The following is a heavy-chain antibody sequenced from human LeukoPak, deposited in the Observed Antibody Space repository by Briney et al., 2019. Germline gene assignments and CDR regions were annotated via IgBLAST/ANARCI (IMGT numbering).Heavy chain of an antibody. Sequence: GGSLRLSCAASGFTFSSYSMNWVRQAPGKGLEWVSYISSSSSTIYYADSVKGRFTISRDNSKNTLYLQMNSLRAEDTAVYYCAKIQDYGGNPPNYFDYWGQGTLVTVSS. CDR1: GFTFSSYS. V-gene: IGHV3-48*01. D-gene: IGHD4-23*01. CDR2: ISSSSSTI. J-gene: IGHJ4*02. CDR3: AKIQDYGGNPPNYFDY.